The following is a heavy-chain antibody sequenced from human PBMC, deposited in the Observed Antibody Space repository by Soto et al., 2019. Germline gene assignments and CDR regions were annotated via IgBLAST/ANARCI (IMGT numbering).Heavy chain of an antibody. V-gene: IGHV1-69*13. CDR1: GGTLSSYA. CDR3: ARSYYYDSSANYWYFDL. Sequence: SVKVSCKASGGTLSSYAISWVRQAPGQGLEWMGGIIPIFGTANYAQKFQGRVTITADESTSTAYMELSSLRSEDTAVYYCARSYYYDSSANYWYFDLWGRSSLVTFSS. J-gene: IGHJ2*01. D-gene: IGHD3-22*01. CDR2: IIPIFGTA.